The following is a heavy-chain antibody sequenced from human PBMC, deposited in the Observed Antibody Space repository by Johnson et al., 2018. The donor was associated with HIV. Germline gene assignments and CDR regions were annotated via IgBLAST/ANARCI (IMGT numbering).Heavy chain of an antibody. J-gene: IGHJ3*02. CDR1: GFTFSSYA. V-gene: IGHV3-30-3*01. D-gene: IGHD1-26*01. Sequence: QVQLVESGGGVVQPGRSLRLSCAASGFTFSSYAMHWVRQAQGKGLEWVAVISYDGSNKYYADSVKGRFTISRDNSKNTLYLQMNSLRAEDTAVYYCARELSGDAFDIWGQGTMVTVSS. CDR2: ISYDGSNK. CDR3: ARELSGDAFDI.